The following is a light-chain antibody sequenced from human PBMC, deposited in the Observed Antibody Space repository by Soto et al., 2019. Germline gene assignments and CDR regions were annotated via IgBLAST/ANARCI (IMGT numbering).Light chain of an antibody. J-gene: IGKJ4*01. Sequence: DIQLTQSPSFLSASVGDRVTITYRASQGISSYLAWYQQKPWKAPKLLFYGASTLQSGVPSRMSVSGSGIEVTLTISRLQPEVFASYYRQQIIIYAVFGGGTRLEIK. V-gene: IGKV1-9*01. CDR2: GAS. CDR3: QQIIIYAV. CDR1: QGISSY.